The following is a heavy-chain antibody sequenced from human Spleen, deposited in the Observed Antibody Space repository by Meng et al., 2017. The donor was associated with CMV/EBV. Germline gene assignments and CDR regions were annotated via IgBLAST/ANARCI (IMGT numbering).Heavy chain of an antibody. CDR3: ARDEALEDILVVPMGGHRYSGMDV. J-gene: IGHJ6*02. CDR1: GDTFSNYA. V-gene: IGHV1-69*06. D-gene: IGHD2-2*01. CDR2: IIYIFDTA. Sequence: SVKVSCKASGDTFSNYAISWVRQAPGHGLEWVGGIIYIFDTANYARQSQGRATITVDKSTNTVYLELSSLRSEDTAVYYCARDEALEDILVVPMGGHRYSGMDVWGQGTTVTVSS.